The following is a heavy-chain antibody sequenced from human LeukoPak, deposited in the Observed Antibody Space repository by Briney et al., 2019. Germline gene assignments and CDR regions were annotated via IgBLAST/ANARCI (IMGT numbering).Heavy chain of an antibody. D-gene: IGHD3-10*01. J-gene: IGHJ6*02. CDR3: ARHWGFGELFYGGGESYGMDV. CDR2: ISSSSSYI. V-gene: IGHV3-21*01. Sequence: GGSLRLSCAASGFTFSSYEMNWVRQAPGKGLEWVSSISSSSSYIYYADSVKGRFTISRDNAKNSLYLQMNSLRAEDTAAYYCARHWGFGELFYGGGESYGMDVWGQGTTVTVSS. CDR1: GFTFSSYE.